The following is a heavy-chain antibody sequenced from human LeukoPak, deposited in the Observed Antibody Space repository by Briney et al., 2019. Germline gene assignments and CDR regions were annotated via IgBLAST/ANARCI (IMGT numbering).Heavy chain of an antibody. J-gene: IGHJ4*02. D-gene: IGHD3-9*01. V-gene: IGHV3-23*01. CDR2: ITGSGTNR. CDR3: VIWGDYDVLTGYYVPDY. CDR1: GFTFSNYA. Sequence: PGASLRLSCVASGFTFSNYAMSWVRQAPGKGLELVSAITGSGTNRYYADSLKGRFTTSRDNSKNTVFLQMNSLRHEDTAIYYCVIWGDYDVLTGYYVPDYWGQGTLVTVAS.